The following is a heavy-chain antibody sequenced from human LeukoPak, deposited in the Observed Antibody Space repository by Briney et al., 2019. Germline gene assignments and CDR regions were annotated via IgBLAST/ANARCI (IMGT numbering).Heavy chain of an antibody. CDR2: INPNSGGT. CDR3: ASGYCSSTSCPYFDY. V-gene: IGHV1-2*02. CDR1: GGTFSSYA. Sequence: SSVKVSCKASGGTFSSYAISWVRQAPGQGLEWMGWINPNSGGTNYAQKFQGRVTMTRDTSISTAYMELSRLRSDDTAVYYCASGYCSSTSCPYFDYWGQGTLVTVSS. J-gene: IGHJ4*02. D-gene: IGHD2-2*03.